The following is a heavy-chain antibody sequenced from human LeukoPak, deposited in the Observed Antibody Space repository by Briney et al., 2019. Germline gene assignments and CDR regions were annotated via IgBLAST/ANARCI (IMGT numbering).Heavy chain of an antibody. J-gene: IGHJ6*03. CDR3: ARVLGYCTNGVSYKQFYYYYYMDV. CDR1: GFTFSSYS. D-gene: IGHD2-8*01. CDR2: ISSSSSYI. V-gene: IGHV3-21*01. Sequence: GGSLRLSCAASGFTFSSYSMNWVRQAPGKGLEWVSSISSSSSYIYYAGSVKGRFTIPRDNAKSSLYLQMNSLRAEDTAVYYCARVLGYCTNGVSYKQFYYYYYMDVWGKGTTVTVSS.